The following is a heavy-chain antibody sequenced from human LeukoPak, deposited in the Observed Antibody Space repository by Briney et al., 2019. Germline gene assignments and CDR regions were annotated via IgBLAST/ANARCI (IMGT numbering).Heavy chain of an antibody. Sequence: GSLRLSCAASGFTFSSYAMSWIRQPPGKGLEWIGEVNHSGSTNYNPSLKSRVTISVDTSKNQFSLKLSSVTAADTAVYYCARDVGGMCWFDPWGRGTLVTVSS. CDR3: ARDVGGMCWFDP. CDR2: VNHSGST. J-gene: IGHJ5*02. CDR1: GFTFSSYA. D-gene: IGHD6-13*01. V-gene: IGHV4-34*01.